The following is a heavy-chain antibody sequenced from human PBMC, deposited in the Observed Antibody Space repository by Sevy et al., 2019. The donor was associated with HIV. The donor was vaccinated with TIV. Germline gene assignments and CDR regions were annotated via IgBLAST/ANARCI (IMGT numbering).Heavy chain of an antibody. CDR1: GFTFNEYY. J-gene: IGHJ2*01. CDR3: ARVVSGEGYFDL. CDR2: ITSIGSTK. V-gene: IGHV3-11*01. Sequence: GSLRLSCVGSGFTFNEYYMSWIRQAPGQGLDWVSYITSIGSTKYYADSVKGRFTISRDNAKNSLHLQMNSLRADDTAVYYCARVVSGEGYFDLWGRGTLVTVSS. D-gene: IGHD3-3*01.